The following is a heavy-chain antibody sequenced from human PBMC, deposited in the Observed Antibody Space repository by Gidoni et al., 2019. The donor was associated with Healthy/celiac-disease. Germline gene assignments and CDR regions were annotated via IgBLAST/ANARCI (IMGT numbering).Heavy chain of an antibody. J-gene: IGHJ4*02. V-gene: IGHV3-9*01. CDR1: GFTFDDYA. CDR3: AGSDDTANFDY. Sequence: EVQLVESGGGLVQPGRSLRLSCAASGFTFDDYAMHWVRQAPGKGLEWVSGISWNSGSIGYADSVKGRFTISRDNAKNSLYLQMNSLRAEDTALYYCAGSDDTANFDYWGQGTLVTVSS. D-gene: IGHD5-18*01. CDR2: ISWNSGSI.